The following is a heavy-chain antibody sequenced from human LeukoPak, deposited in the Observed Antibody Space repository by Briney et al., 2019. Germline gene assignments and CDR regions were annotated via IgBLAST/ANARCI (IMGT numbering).Heavy chain of an antibody. D-gene: IGHD3-10*01. CDR2: MNPNSGNT. V-gene: IGHV1-8*01. CDR1: GYTFPSYD. Sequence: ASVTVSCKASGYTFPSYDINWVRQATGQGLEWMGWMNPNSGNTGYAQKFQGRVTMTRNTSTSTAYMELSSLRSEDTAVYYCASGAGGWEIQAFDYWGQGTLVTVSS. J-gene: IGHJ4*02. CDR3: ASGAGGWEIQAFDY.